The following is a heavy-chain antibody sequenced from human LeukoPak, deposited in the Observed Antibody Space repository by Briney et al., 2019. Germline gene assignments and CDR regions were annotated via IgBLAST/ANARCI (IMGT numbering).Heavy chain of an antibody. D-gene: IGHD6-19*01. V-gene: IGHV1-8*02. J-gene: IGHJ4*02. CDR1: GYTFTGYY. Sequence: ASVKVSCKASGYTFTGYYMHWVRQATGQGLEWMGWMNPNSGNTGYAQKFQGRVTMTRNTSISTAYMELSSLRSEDTAVYYCARGSLVAGQRSPSGGYWGQGTLVTVSS. CDR2: MNPNSGNT. CDR3: ARGSLVAGQRSPSGGY.